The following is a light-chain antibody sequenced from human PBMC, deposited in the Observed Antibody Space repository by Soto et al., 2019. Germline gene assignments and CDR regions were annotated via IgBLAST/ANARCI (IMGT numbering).Light chain of an antibody. CDR2: GAS. CDR3: QQYNSYPWT. Sequence: EIVMTQSPATLSLSPGERATLSCRASQTVSNNYLAWFQQKPGQAPRVLMYGASTRITGIPDRFSGGGSGTDFTLTISSLQPDDFATYYCQQYNSYPWTFGQGTKVDNK. CDR1: QTVSNN. J-gene: IGKJ1*01. V-gene: IGKV3D-15*01.